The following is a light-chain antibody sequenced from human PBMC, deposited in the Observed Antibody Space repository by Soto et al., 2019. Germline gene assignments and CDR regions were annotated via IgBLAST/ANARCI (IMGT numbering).Light chain of an antibody. J-gene: IGKJ5*01. CDR2: KAS. Sequence: DIHMTQSPSSLSASVGHIFTITCRASQSISSYLNWYQQKPGKAPKLLIYKASNLESGLPSRFTGSGSGTEFTLTISSLQPDDFATYYCQQYSTYTITFGQGTRLEIK. CDR1: QSISSY. CDR3: QQYSTYTIT. V-gene: IGKV1-5*03.